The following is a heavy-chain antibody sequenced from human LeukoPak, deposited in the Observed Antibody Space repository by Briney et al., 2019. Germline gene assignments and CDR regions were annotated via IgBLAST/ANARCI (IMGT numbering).Heavy chain of an antibody. CDR2: ISGSGGNT. J-gene: IGHJ6*03. CDR3: ASLPPPYYYYYMDV. V-gene: IGHV3-23*01. CDR1: GFTFSSYA. Sequence: GGSLRLSCTASGFTFSSYAMSWVRQAPGKGLEWVSAISGSGGNTYYADSVKGRFTISRDNSKNTLYLQMNSLRAEDTAVYYCASLPPPYYYYYMDVWGKGTTVTVSS.